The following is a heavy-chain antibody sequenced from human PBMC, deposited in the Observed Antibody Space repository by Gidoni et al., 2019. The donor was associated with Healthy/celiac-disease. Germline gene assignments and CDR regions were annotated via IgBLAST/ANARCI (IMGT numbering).Heavy chain of an antibody. Sequence: QVQLVASGGGVVQPRRSLRLSCAASGFTFSSYGMHWVRQAPGKGLEWVAVISYDGSNKYYADSVKGRFTISRDNSKNTLYLQMNSLRAEDTAVYYCASDSLATYYFDYWGQGTLVTVSS. CDR1: GFTFSSYG. D-gene: IGHD6-13*01. CDR2: ISYDGSNK. V-gene: IGHV3-30*03. CDR3: ASDSLATYYFDY. J-gene: IGHJ4*02.